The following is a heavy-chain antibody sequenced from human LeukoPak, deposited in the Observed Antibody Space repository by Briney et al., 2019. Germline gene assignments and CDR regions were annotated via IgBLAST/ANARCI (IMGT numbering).Heavy chain of an antibody. D-gene: IGHD3-3*01. CDR1: GFTFYSFA. J-gene: IGHJ4*02. Sequence: GGSLRLSCVGSGFTFYSFAMSWVRQAPGKGLEWVAHIKQDGSQEYYVDSVKGRFTISRDSAKNSLYLQMNSLRAEDTAVYYCARGVPYDSWSGPHYSDYWGQGTLVTVSS. V-gene: IGHV3-7*01. CDR2: IKQDGSQE. CDR3: ARGVPYDSWSGPHYSDY.